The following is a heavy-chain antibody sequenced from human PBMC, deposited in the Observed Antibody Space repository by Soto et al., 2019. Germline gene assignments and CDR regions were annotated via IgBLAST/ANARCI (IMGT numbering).Heavy chain of an antibody. J-gene: IGHJ4*02. Sequence: EVQLVKSGGGLVKPGGSLRLSCAASGFTFSSYSMVWVRQAPEKGLEWVSSIGGSSGHIYYADSLKGRFTISRDNAKNALYLQMNSLRVDDAAVYYCARTNGVYSNYVDYWGQGNLVTVSS. CDR1: GFTFSSYS. CDR2: IGGSSGHI. V-gene: IGHV3-21*01. CDR3: ARTNGVYSNYVDY. D-gene: IGHD2-8*01.